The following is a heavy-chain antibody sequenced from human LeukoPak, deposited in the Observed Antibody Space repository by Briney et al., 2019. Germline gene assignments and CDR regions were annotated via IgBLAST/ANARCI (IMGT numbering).Heavy chain of an antibody. J-gene: IGHJ3*02. Sequence: GGSLRLSCAASGFTFSSYAMHWVRQAPGKGLEWVAVISYDGSNKYYADSVKGRFTISRDNAKNSLYLQMNSLRAEDTAVYYCARDRLMYRNDAFDIWGQGTMVTVSS. V-gene: IGHV3-30-3*01. D-gene: IGHD1-14*01. CDR2: ISYDGSNK. CDR3: ARDRLMYRNDAFDI. CDR1: GFTFSSYA.